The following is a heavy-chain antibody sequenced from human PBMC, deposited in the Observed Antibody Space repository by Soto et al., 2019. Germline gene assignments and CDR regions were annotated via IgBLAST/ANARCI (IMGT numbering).Heavy chain of an antibody. Sequence: EVQLVESGGGLVKPGGSLRLSCAASGFTFSNAWMSWVHQAPGKGLEWVGRIKSKTDGGTTDYAAPVKGRFTISRDDSKNTLYLQMNSLKTEDTAVYYCTSDGDYGWYFDLWGRGTLVTVSS. CDR2: IKSKTDGGTT. D-gene: IGHD4-17*01. J-gene: IGHJ2*01. CDR1: GFTFSNAW. V-gene: IGHV3-15*01. CDR3: TSDGDYGWYFDL.